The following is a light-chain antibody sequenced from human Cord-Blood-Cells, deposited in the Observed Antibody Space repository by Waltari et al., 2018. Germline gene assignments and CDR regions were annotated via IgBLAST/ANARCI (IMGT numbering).Light chain of an antibody. V-gene: IGKV1-8*01. CDR2: AAS. CDR1: QGISSY. J-gene: IGKJ1*01. CDR3: QQDYSYPWT. Sequence: AIRMTQSPSSLSASTGDRVTITCRASQGISSYLAWYQQKPGKAPKLRIYAASTLQSGVPSRFSGSGSGTDFTLTISCLQSEDFATYYCQQDYSYPWTFGQGTKVEIK.